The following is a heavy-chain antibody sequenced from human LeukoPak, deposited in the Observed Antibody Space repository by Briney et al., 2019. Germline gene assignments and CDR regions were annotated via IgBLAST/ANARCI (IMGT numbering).Heavy chain of an antibody. CDR2: NSGSGGSI. CDR1: GFTFGSYG. D-gene: IGHD2-8*02. Sequence: PGGSLRLSCAASGFTFGSYGMSWVRQAPGKGLEWVSGNSGSGGSIYYAESVRGRFTISRDNSKSTLSLQMNSLRAEDTAIYYCATYRQVLLPFESWGQGTLVTVSS. J-gene: IGHJ4*02. CDR3: ATYRQVLLPFES. V-gene: IGHV3-23*01.